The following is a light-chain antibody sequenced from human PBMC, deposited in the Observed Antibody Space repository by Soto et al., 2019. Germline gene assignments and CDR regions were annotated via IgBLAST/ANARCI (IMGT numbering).Light chain of an antibody. CDR2: GAS. J-gene: IGKJ5*01. CDR1: QSVSSSY. CDR3: QQRSDWFT. Sequence: IVFAQSPAPPSLPPGERATLSCGASQSVSSSYLAWYQQKPGQAPRLLISGASNRATGIPDRFSGSGSGTDFTLTISSLEPEDFGLYYCQQRSDWFTFGQGTRLEIK. V-gene: IGKV3D-20*02.